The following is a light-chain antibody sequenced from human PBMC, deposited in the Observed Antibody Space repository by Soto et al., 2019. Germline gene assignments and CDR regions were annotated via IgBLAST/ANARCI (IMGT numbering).Light chain of an antibody. CDR3: QQLNSYPLT. V-gene: IGKV1-9*01. Sequence: DIQMAQSPSSLSASVGDRVTITCQASQGISSYLAWYQQKPGKAPKLLIYAASTLQSGVPSRFSGSGSGTEFTLTISSLQPEDFATYYCQQLNSYPLTFGGGTKVDIK. J-gene: IGKJ4*01. CDR2: AAS. CDR1: QGISSY.